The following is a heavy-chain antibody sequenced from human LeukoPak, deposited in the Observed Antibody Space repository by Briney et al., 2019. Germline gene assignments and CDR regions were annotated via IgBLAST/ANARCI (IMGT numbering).Heavy chain of an antibody. CDR2: IYYSGST. CDR3: AAQAHCDSSGYYYMDAFDI. CDR1: GGSISSYY. D-gene: IGHD3-22*01. V-gene: IGHV4-59*08. J-gene: IGHJ3*02. Sequence: PSETLSLTCTVSGGSISSYYWSWIRQPPGKGLEWIGYIYYSGSTNYNPSLKSRVTISVDTSKNQFSLKLSSVTAADTAVYYCAAQAHCDSSGYYYMDAFDIWGQGTMVTVSS.